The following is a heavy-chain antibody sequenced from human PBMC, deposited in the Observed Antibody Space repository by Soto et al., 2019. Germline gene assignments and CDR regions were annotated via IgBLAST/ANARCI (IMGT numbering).Heavy chain of an antibody. CDR3: ARDTHCGNDCYLYAFDI. V-gene: IGHV3-11*04. J-gene: IGHJ3*02. D-gene: IGHD2-21*02. CDR2: ITSSGSTI. Sequence: GGSLRLSCAASGFTFSDYYMSWIRQAPGKGLEWVSYITSSGSTIYYADSVKGRFTISRDNAKNLLYLQMNSLREEDTAVYYCARDTHCGNDCYLYAFDIWGQGTMVTVS. CDR1: GFTFSDYY.